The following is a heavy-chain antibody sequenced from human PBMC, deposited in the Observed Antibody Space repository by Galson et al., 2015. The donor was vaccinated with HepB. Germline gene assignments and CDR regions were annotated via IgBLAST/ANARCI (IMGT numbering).Heavy chain of an antibody. CDR2: INTNTGNP. D-gene: IGHD6-13*01. CDR1: GYTFTTYA. CDR3: VVGRDTSTWYGASRLDY. Sequence: SVKVSCKASGYTFTTYAINWVRQAPGQGLEWMGWINTNTGNPTFAQGFTGRFVFSLDTSVSTAYLRISSLKAEDTAVYYCVVGRDTSTWYGASRLDYWGQGTLVTVSS. J-gene: IGHJ4*02. V-gene: IGHV7-4-1*02.